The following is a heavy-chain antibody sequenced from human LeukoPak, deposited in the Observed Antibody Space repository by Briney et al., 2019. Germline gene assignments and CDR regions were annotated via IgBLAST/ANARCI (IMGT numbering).Heavy chain of an antibody. J-gene: IGHJ4*02. V-gene: IGHV4-38-2*01. D-gene: IGHD1-26*01. CDR2: IYHSGST. CDR3: ARHYTGNSLSDFDY. CDR1: GYSITRGYD. Sequence: SETLSLTCAVWGYSITRGYDWGRIRPRPGKGLEWIGNIYHSGSTYYNPSLKSRVTISVDTSKNHFSLKLSSVTAADTAVYYCARHYTGNSLSDFDYWGQGTLVTVSS.